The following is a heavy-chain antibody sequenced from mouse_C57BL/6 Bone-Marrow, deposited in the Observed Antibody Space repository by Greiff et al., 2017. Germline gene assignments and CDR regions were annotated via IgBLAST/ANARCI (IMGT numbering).Heavy chain of an antibody. V-gene: IGHV1-74*01. CDR3: AIMGSNYEAWFAY. CDR2: IHPSDSDT. D-gene: IGHD2-5*01. CDR1: GYTFTSYW. J-gene: IGHJ3*01. Sequence: QVQLQQPGAELVKPGASVKVSCKASGYTFTSYWMHWVKQRPGQGLEWIGRIHPSDSDTNYNQKFKGKATLTLDKSSSTAYMQLSSRTAEDSAVYYCAIMGSNYEAWFAYWGQETLVTVSA.